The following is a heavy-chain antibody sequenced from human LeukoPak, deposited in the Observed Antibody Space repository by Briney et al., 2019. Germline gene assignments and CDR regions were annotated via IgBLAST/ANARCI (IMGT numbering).Heavy chain of an antibody. V-gene: IGHV3-30*18. J-gene: IGHJ4*02. CDR2: MSYDGSNK. D-gene: IGHD3-22*01. CDR1: GFTVSSNY. CDR3: AKPYDSSGWIDY. Sequence: GGSLRLSCAASGFTVSSNYMSWVRQAPGKGLEWVAVMSYDGSNKYYADSVKGRFTISRDNSKNTLYLQMNSLRAEDTAVYYCAKPYDSSGWIDYWGQGTLVTVSS.